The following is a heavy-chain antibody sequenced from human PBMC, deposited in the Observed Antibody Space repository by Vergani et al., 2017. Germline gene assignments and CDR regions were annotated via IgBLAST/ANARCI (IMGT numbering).Heavy chain of an antibody. V-gene: IGHV3-66*01. CDR1: GFTVSSNY. Sequence: VQLVESGGGVVQPGRSLRLSCAASGFTVSSNYMSWVRQAPGKGLEWVSVIYSGGSTYYADSVKGRFTISRDNSKNTLYLQMNSLRAEDTAVYYCARAVTWDPYDYWGQGTLVTVSS. J-gene: IGHJ4*02. D-gene: IGHD4-23*01. CDR3: ARAVTWDPYDY. CDR2: IYSGGST.